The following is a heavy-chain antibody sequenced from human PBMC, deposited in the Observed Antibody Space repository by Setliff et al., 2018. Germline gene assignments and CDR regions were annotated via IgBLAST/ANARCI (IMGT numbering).Heavy chain of an antibody. CDR1: GGSISTYY. CDR2: VYYSGIA. CDR3: ARGGTYRYFDY. Sequence: SETLSLTCTVSGGSISTYYWSWIRQPPGKGLEWIGYVYYSGIANYDPSLKSRVTISVDTSKNQFSLKLSSVTAADTAIYYCARGGTYRYFDYWGQGTLVTVSS. J-gene: IGHJ4*02. V-gene: IGHV4-59*01.